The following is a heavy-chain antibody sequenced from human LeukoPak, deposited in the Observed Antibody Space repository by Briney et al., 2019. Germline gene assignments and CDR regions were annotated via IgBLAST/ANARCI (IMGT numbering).Heavy chain of an antibody. CDR3: AASRWYFDV. CDR2: IYYTGST. CDR1: GGSITNFY. V-gene: IGHV4-59*08. Sequence: SETLSLTCTVSGGSITNFYWSWVRQPPGKRLEWLGFIYYTGSTTYNPSLESRVTISVDTSKNQFSLRLRSVTAPDTAVYYCAASRWYFDVWGRGVVVAVSS. J-gene: IGHJ2*01.